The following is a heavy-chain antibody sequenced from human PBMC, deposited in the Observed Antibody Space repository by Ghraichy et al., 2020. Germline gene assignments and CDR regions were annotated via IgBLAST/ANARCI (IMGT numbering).Heavy chain of an antibody. Sequence: GGSLRLSCAASGFTFSNYWMSWVRQAPGKGLEWVANINQDGSEKYYVDSVKGRFTISRDNAKNSLYLQMNSLRAEDTAVFYCAREISYYFESSGYYYTRFFDYWGQGTLVTVSS. D-gene: IGHD3-22*01. J-gene: IGHJ4*02. CDR3: AREISYYFESSGYYYTRFFDY. CDR1: GFTFSNYW. V-gene: IGHV3-7*03. CDR2: INQDGSEK.